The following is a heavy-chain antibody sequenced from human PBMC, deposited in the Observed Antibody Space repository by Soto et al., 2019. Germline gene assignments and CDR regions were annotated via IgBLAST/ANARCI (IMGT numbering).Heavy chain of an antibody. CDR3: ATFFYYHTFSGYYPTFDY. V-gene: IGHV3-33*01. D-gene: IGHD3-22*01. J-gene: IGHJ4*02. Sequence: PGGSLRLSCAAAGFTFSSYGMHWVRQAPGKGLEWVAVIWYDGSNKYYADSVKGRFTISRDNSKNTLYLQMNSLRAEDTAVYYCATFFYYHTFSGYYPTFDYWGQGTLVTVSS. CDR1: GFTFSSYG. CDR2: IWYDGSNK.